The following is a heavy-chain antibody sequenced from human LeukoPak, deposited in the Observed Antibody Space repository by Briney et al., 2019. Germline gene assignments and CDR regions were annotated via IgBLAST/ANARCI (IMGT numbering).Heavy chain of an antibody. Sequence: GGSLRLSCAASGFTFSVYWMIWVRQAPGKGLEWVANIKQDGSEKYYVDSVKGRFTISRDNAKNSLSLQMNSLRVEDTAVYYCARRLLNYFDYWGQGTLVTVSS. V-gene: IGHV3-7*02. CDR1: GFTFSVYW. CDR2: IKQDGSEK. CDR3: ARRLLNYFDY. D-gene: IGHD2-8*01. J-gene: IGHJ4*02.